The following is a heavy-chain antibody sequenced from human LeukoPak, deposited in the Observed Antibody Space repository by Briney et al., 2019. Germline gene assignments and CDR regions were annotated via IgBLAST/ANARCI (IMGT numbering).Heavy chain of an antibody. CDR1: EFLFSNYW. CDR3: AKLDPVGATFFDY. D-gene: IGHD1-26*01. J-gene: IGHJ4*02. Sequence: GGSLRLSCAASEFLFSNYWMHWVRQVPGKGLEWVSAISGSGGSTYYADSVKGRFTISRDNSKNTLYLQMNSLRAEDTAVYYCAKLDPVGATFFDYWGQGTLVTVSS. V-gene: IGHV3-23*01. CDR2: ISGSGGST.